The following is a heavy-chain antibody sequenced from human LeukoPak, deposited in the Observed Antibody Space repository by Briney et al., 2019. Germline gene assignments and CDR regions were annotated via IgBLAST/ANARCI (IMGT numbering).Heavy chain of an antibody. Sequence: SETLSLTCAVYGGSFSGYYWGWIRQPPGKGLEWIGEINHSGSTNYNPSLKSRVTISVDTSKNQFSLKLSSVTAADTAVYYCASNIVVVPAAFHWFDPWGQGTLVTVSS. CDR3: ASNIVVVPAAFHWFDP. D-gene: IGHD2-2*01. J-gene: IGHJ5*02. V-gene: IGHV4-34*01. CDR1: GGSFSGYY. CDR2: INHSGST.